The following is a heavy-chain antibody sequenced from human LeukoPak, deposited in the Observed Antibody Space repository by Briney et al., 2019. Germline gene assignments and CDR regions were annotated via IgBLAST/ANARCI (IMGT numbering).Heavy chain of an antibody. V-gene: IGHV4-39*01. CDR3: ARSRDGYFY. J-gene: IGHJ4*02. D-gene: IGHD5-24*01. CDR2: VYYAGTT. Sequence: PPETLSLTCTVSGRSITNASFYWGWLRQPPGKGLEWIASVYYAGTTHYNPSLESRATPSEDTSKNQFSLKFSSGTAADTAFYSCARSRDGYFYWGQGTPVTVSS. CDR1: GRSITNASFY.